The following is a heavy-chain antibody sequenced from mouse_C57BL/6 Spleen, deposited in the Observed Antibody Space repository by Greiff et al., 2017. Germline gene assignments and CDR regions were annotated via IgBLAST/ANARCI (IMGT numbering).Heavy chain of an antibody. CDR1: GYTFTSYT. D-gene: IGHD1-1*01. CDR2: INPSSGYT. V-gene: IGHV1-4*01. Sequence: QVQLQQSGAELARPGASVKMSCKASGYTFTSYTMHWVKQRPGQGLEWIGYINPSSGYTKYNQKFKDKTTLTADKSSSTAYMQLSRLTSEDSAVYYGARLGTVVATDYAMGYWGQGTSVTVSS. CDR3: ARLGTVVATDYAMGY. J-gene: IGHJ4*01.